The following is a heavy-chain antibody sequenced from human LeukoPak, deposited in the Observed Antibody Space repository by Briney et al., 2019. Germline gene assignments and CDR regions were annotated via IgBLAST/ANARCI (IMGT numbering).Heavy chain of an antibody. CDR2: IYSTRST. D-gene: IGHD5-24*01. V-gene: IGHV4-59*08. CDR3: AGQLGEMATITDDAFDM. J-gene: IGHJ3*02. CDR1: GSSISTYS. Sequence: PSETLSLTCSVYGSSISTYSWSWIRQPPGNGLNWVGFIYSTRSTHYNPSLKSRVTISLATSKNQFSLRLSTVTAADTAVFYCAGQLGEMATITDDAFDMGSQGTMVTV.